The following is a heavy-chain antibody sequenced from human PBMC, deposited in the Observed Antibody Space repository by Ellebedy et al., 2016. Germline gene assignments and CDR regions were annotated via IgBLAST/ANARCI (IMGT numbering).Heavy chain of an antibody. Sequence: GGSLRLSXAASGFTFSSYAMHWVRQAPGKGLEWVAVISYDGSNKYYADSVKGRFTISRDNSKNTLYLQMNSLRAEDTAVYYCARGSSYYYDSSVAWGQGTMVTVSS. D-gene: IGHD3-22*01. CDR2: ISYDGSNK. CDR1: GFTFSSYA. J-gene: IGHJ3*01. V-gene: IGHV3-30-3*01. CDR3: ARGSSYYYDSSVA.